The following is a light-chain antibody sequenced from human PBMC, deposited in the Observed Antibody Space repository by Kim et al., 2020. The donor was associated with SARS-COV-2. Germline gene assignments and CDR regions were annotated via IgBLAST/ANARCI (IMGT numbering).Light chain of an antibody. Sequence: PGERATLSCRASQSVSSYLAWYQQKPGQAPRLLIYDASNRAPGIPARFSGSGSGTDFTLTISSLEPEDFAVYYCQQRSNWPSFGPGTKVDIK. CDR3: QQRSNWPS. J-gene: IGKJ3*01. CDR2: DAS. CDR1: QSVSSY. V-gene: IGKV3-11*01.